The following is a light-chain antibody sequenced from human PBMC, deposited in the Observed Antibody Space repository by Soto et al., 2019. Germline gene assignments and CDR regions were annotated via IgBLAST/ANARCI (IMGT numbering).Light chain of an antibody. CDR1: SSDVGGYNY. Sequence: QSALTQPASVSGSPGQSLTIYCTGTSSDVGGYNYVSWYQQHPGKAPKLMIYEVSNRPSGVSNRFSGSKSGNTASLTISGLQAEDEADYYCSSYTSSSTWVFGGGTKLTVL. J-gene: IGLJ3*02. V-gene: IGLV2-14*01. CDR3: SSYTSSSTWV. CDR2: EVS.